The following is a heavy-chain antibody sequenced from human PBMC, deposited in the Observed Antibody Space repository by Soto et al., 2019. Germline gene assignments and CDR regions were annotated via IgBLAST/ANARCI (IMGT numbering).Heavy chain of an antibody. CDR2: ISSSSSTI. CDR3: ARAPGESGSYYGFFDY. J-gene: IGHJ4*02. Sequence: EVRLVESGGGLVQPGGSLRLSCEASGFTFSSYNLNWVRQAPGKGLEWVSYISSSSSTIYYADSVKGRFTISRDNAKNSLYLQMNSLRDEDTAVCYCARAPGESGSYYGFFDYWGQGTLVTVSS. D-gene: IGHD1-26*01. V-gene: IGHV3-48*02. CDR1: GFTFSSYN.